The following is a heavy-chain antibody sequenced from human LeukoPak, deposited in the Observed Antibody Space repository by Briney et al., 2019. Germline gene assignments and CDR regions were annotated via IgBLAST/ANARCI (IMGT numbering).Heavy chain of an antibody. CDR1: GFTFSSYS. CDR3: ARVKGEGAHFDY. J-gene: IGHJ4*02. CDR2: ISSSSTI. D-gene: IGHD1-26*01. Sequence: GGSLRLSCAASGFTFSSYSMNWVRQAPGKGLEWVSYISSSSTIYYADSVKGRFTISRDNAKNSLYLQMNSLRAEDTAFYHCARVKGEGAHFDYWGQGTLVTASS. V-gene: IGHV3-48*01.